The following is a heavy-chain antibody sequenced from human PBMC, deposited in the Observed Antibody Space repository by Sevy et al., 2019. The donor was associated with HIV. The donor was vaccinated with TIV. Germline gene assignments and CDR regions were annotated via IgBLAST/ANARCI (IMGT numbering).Heavy chain of an antibody. CDR3: AKDMGGIAARTYFDY. V-gene: IGHV3-9*01. D-gene: IGHD6-6*01. CDR2: ISGNSGCI. Sequence: GGSRRLSCAASGFTFDDYAMHWVRQAPGKGLEWVSGISGNSGCIGYADSVKGRFTISRDNAKNSLYLQMNSLRAEDTALYYCAKDMGGIAARTYFDYWGQGTLVTVSS. J-gene: IGHJ4*02. CDR1: GFTFDDYA.